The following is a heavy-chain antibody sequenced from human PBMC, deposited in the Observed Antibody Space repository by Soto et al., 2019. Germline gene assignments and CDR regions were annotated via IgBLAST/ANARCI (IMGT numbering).Heavy chain of an antibody. J-gene: IGHJ4*02. CDR2: ISWNSGSI. Sequence: GGSLRLSCAASGFTFDDYVMHWVRQAPGKGLEWVSGISWNSGSIGYADSVKGRFTISRDNAKNSLYLQMNSLRAEDTALYYCAKDSRVKGYYDSSGYYYFDYWGQGTLVTVSS. CDR1: GFTFDDYV. D-gene: IGHD3-22*01. CDR3: AKDSRVKGYYDSSGYYYFDY. V-gene: IGHV3-9*01.